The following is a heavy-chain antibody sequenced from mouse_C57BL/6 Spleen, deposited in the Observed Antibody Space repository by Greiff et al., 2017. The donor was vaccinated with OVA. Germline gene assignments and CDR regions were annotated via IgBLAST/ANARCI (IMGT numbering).Heavy chain of an antibody. CDR1: GYAFSSSW. V-gene: IGHV1-82*01. CDR2: IYPGDGDT. J-gene: IGHJ1*03. Sequence: QVQLKESGPELVKPGASVKISCKASGYAFSSSWMNWVKQRPGKGLEWIGRIYPGDGDTNYNGKFKGKATLTADKSSSTAYMQLSSLTSEDSAVYFCARFPDSSGYGYFDVWGTGTTVTVSS. D-gene: IGHD3-2*02. CDR3: ARFPDSSGYGYFDV.